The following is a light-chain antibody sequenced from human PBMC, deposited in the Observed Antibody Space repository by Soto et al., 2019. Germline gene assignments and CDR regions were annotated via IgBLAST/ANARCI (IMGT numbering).Light chain of an antibody. Sequence: QSVLTQPPSVSAAPGQRVTISCSGSTSNIGNNYVSWFQQLPGTAPKIVIYENYKRPSGMPDRFSGSKSGTSATLGITGLQTGDEADYYCGTWDSSLNSYVFGIGTQLTVL. J-gene: IGLJ1*01. CDR2: ENY. V-gene: IGLV1-51*02. CDR1: TSNIGNNY. CDR3: GTWDSSLNSYV.